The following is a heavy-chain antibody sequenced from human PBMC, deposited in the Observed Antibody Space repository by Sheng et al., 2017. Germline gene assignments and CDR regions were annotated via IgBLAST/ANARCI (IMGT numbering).Heavy chain of an antibody. CDR1: GFTFSSYG. Sequence: QVQLVESGGGVVQPGRSLRLSCAASGFTFSSYGMHWVRQAPGKGLEWVAVIWYDGSNKYYADSVKGRFTISRDNSKNTLYLQMNSLRAEDTAVYYCARDRSPAYSSSPLDYWGQGTLVTVSS. CDR3: ARDRSPAYSSSPLDY. D-gene: IGHD6-6*01. V-gene: IGHV3-33*01. CDR2: IWYDGSNK. J-gene: IGHJ4*02.